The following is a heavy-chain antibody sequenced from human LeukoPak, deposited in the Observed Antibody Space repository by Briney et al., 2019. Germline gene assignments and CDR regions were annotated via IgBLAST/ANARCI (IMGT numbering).Heavy chain of an antibody. Sequence: GGSLRLSCAASGFIFSAYSMNWVRQAPGKGLEWVSYISDSSDIIYYADSVKGRFTISRDNAEDSLYLQMNSLRAEDTAIYYCARGYSGTYPNVWGQGTMVTVSS. J-gene: IGHJ3*01. D-gene: IGHD1-26*01. CDR3: ARGYSGTYPNV. V-gene: IGHV3-48*04. CDR1: GFIFSAYS. CDR2: ISDSSDII.